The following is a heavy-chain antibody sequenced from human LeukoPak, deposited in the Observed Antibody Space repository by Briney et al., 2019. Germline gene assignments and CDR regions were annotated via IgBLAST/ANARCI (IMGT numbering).Heavy chain of an antibody. CDR2: VRYDGGNK. CDR1: GFTFSSYE. CDR3: AKDGYLNVAFDL. V-gene: IGHV3-30*02. D-gene: IGHD1-1*01. J-gene: IGHJ3*01. Sequence: GGSLRLSCAASGFTFSSYEMNWVRQAPGKGLEWVAFVRYDGGNKYYADSVKGRFTISRDNSKNTLYLQMNSLRVEDTAVYYCAKDGYLNVAFDLWGQGTMVTVSS.